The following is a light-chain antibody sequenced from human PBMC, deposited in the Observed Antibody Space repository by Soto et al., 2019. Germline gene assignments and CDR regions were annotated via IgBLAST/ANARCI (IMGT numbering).Light chain of an antibody. V-gene: IGKV1-5*03. Sequence: DIQMTQSPSPLSASVGDRVTITCRASQSISSWLAWYQQKPGKAPKLLIYKASILESGVPSRFSGSGSGTEFTLTISSLQPDDFATYYCQQYNRYWTFGQGTTVEIK. CDR3: QQYNRYWT. J-gene: IGKJ1*01. CDR1: QSISSW. CDR2: KAS.